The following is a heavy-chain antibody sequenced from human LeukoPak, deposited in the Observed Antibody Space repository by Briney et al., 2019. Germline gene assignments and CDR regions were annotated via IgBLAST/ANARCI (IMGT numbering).Heavy chain of an antibody. CDR2: IIPIFGTA. V-gene: IGHV1-69*05. CDR1: GGTFSSYA. D-gene: IGHD6-13*01. CDR3: AIELRSSSWYKGALTQFDP. J-gene: IGHJ5*02. Sequence: GASVKVSCKASGGTFSSYAISWVRQAPGQGLEWMGGIIPIFGTANYAQKFQGRVTITTDESTSTAYMELSSLRSEDTAVYYCAIELRSSSWYKGALTQFDPWGQGTLVTVSS.